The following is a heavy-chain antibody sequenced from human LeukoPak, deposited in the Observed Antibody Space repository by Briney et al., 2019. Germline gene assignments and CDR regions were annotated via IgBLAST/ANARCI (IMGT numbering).Heavy chain of an antibody. CDR2: IYYSGST. D-gene: IGHD3-10*01. J-gene: IGHJ4*02. Sequence: SETLSLTCTVSGGSISSSSYYWGWIRQPPGKGLEWIGYIYYSGSTYYSQSLKSRVTILADTSKNQFSLKLTSVTAADTAVYYCARFGRFDFCFDYWGQRTLVTVSS. V-gene: IGHV4-39*01. CDR3: ARFGRFDFCFDY. CDR1: GGSISSSSYY.